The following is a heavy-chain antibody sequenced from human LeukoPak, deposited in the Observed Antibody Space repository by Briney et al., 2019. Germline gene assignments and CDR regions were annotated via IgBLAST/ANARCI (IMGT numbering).Heavy chain of an antibody. CDR1: GFTFSNYG. J-gene: IGHJ5*02. Sequence: QSGGSLRLSCEASGFTFSNYGMNWVRQAPGKGLEWVSYIRPNDGTTHYADSVKGRFTISRDNAKNSLSLQMTSLRADDTAIYYCVRGQTSHDNWFDPWGQGTLVIVSS. CDR2: IRPNDGTT. V-gene: IGHV3-48*01. CDR3: VRGQTSHDNWFDP.